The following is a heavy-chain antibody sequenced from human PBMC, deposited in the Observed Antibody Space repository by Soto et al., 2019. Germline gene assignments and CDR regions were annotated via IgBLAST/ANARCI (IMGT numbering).Heavy chain of an antibody. Sequence: GGSLRLSCAASGFTSSSYAMHWVRQAPGKGLEWVAVISYDGSNKYYADSVKGRFTISRDNSKNTLYLQMNSLRAEDTAVYSRATDRVAPGRYYYGMDVWGQGTTVTVSS. CDR1: GFTSSSYA. CDR3: ATDRVAPGRYYYGMDV. V-gene: IGHV3-30-3*01. J-gene: IGHJ6*02. CDR2: ISYDGSNK.